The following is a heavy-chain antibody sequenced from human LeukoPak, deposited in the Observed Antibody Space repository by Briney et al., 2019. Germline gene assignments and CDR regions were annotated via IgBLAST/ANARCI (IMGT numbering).Heavy chain of an antibody. V-gene: IGHV3-74*01. Sequence: PGGSLRLSCAPSGFTLSKYWMHWVRQAPGKGLVWVSRISDHGSITNFADSVKGRFTISRDTAKNTLYLEMNSLRAEDTAVYYCARDLSGYYDYWGQGTLVTVSS. CDR1: GFTLSKYW. J-gene: IGHJ4*02. CDR2: ISDHGSIT. CDR3: ARDLSGYYDY. D-gene: IGHD3-10*01.